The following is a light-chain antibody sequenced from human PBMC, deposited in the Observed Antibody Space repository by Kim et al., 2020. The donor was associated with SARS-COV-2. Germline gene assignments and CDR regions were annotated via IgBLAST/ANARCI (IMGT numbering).Light chain of an antibody. CDR1: TNNVGNRG. Sequence: QTATLTCPGNTNNVGNRGAAWLQQFQGHPPKFLSYRDNSRPSGISQRFSASRSGTTASLTITGVQPEDEADYYCSAWDSSLSAWVFGGGTQLTVL. J-gene: IGLJ3*02. CDR2: RDN. CDR3: SAWDSSLSAWV. V-gene: IGLV10-54*04.